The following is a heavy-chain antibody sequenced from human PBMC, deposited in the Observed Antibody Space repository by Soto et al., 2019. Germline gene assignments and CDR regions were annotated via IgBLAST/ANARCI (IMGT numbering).Heavy chain of an antibody. CDR3: ATPYFSGCSCYNVVGAPYYYYYMDV. J-gene: IGHJ6*03. D-gene: IGHD2-15*01. V-gene: IGHV3-53*04. CDR1: GFTVSSNY. Sequence: PGGSLRLSCAASGFTVSSNYMSWVRQAPGKGLEWVSVIYSSGSTYYADSVKGRFTISRHNFKNTLYLQMNILRAEDTAVYYCATPYFSGCSCYNVVGAPYYYYYMDVWGKGTTVTVSS. CDR2: IYSSGST.